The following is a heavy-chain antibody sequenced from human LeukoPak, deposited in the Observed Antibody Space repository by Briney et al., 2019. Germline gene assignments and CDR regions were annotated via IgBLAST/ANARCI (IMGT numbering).Heavy chain of an antibody. CDR3: ARDTATYQWFGELTFDY. Sequence: GASVKVSCKASGGTFSSYAISWVRQAPGQGLEWMGGIIPIFGTANYAQKFQGRVTITRDTSASTAYMELSSLRSEDTAVYYCARDTATYQWFGELTFDYWGQGTLVTVSS. V-gene: IGHV1-69*05. CDR1: GGTFSSYA. D-gene: IGHD3-10*01. CDR2: IIPIFGTA. J-gene: IGHJ4*02.